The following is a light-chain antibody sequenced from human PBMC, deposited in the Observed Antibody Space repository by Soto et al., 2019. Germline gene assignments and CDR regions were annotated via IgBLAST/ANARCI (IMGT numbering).Light chain of an antibody. CDR1: SSDVGGYNY. CDR2: EVS. J-gene: IGLJ1*01. CDR3: SSYTSSSTQV. Sequence: QSVLTQPASVSGSPGQSLTVSCTGTSSDVGGYNYVSWYQQHPVKAPKLMIYEVSNRPSGVSNRFSGSKSGNTASLTISGLQAEDEADYYCSSYTSSSTQVFGTGTKVTVL. V-gene: IGLV2-14*01.